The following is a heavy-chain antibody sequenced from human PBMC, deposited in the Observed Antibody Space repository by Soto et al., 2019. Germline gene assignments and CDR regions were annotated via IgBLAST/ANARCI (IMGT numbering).Heavy chain of an antibody. CDR1: GYTFSNYA. Sequence: QVQLVQSGAEVKKPGASVKVSCKASGYTFSNYAMHWVRQAPGQRLEWMGRINAGNGNTKYSQKFQGRVTITRDSSASTAYMELSSLRSEDTAVYYCAKGGEALAADWGQGTLVSVSS. V-gene: IGHV1-3*01. J-gene: IGHJ4*02. CDR2: INAGNGNT. D-gene: IGHD6-19*01. CDR3: AKGGEALAAD.